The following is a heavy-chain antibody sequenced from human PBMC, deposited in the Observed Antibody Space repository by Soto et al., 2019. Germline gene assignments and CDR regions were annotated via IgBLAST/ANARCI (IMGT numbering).Heavy chain of an antibody. CDR1: GGNSIGYD. D-gene: IGHD3-22*01. CDR2: IYYSGST. CDR3: AREDSSGYKFSDY. J-gene: IGHJ4*02. V-gene: IGHV4-59*01. Sequence: SDTLSLTYTVVGGNSIGYDWILILQPTGKGLEWIGYIYYSGSTSYNPSLRSRLTISLDTSKNQFSLRLTSVTAADTAVYYCAREDSSGYKFSDYWGQGTLVTVSS.